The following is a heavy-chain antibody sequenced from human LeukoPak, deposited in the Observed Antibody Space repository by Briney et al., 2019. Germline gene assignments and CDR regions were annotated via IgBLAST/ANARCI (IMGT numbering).Heavy chain of an antibody. Sequence: GGSLRLSCAASGFTVSRNYMSWVRQAPGKALEWVSVIYSADSAYYSDSVRGRFTISRDNSKNTLYLQMNSLRADDTAVYYCAREVGGGATNYFDYWGQGTLVTVSS. CDR1: GFTVSRNY. J-gene: IGHJ4*02. CDR3: AREVGGGATNYFDY. D-gene: IGHD1-26*01. V-gene: IGHV3-53*01. CDR2: IYSADSA.